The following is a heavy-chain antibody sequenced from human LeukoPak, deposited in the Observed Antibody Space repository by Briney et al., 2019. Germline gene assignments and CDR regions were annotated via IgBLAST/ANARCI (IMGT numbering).Heavy chain of an antibody. D-gene: IGHD1-26*01. CDR1: GDSVSSNSAV. V-gene: IGHV6-1*01. J-gene: IGHJ5*02. Sequence: KASQTLSLTCAISGDSVSSNSAVWNWIRQPPLRGLEWLGRTYYRSKWYNDYAVSVKSRITINPDTSKNQFSLQLNSVTPEDTAVYYCARVGPPYGSHNWFDPRGQGTLVTVSS. CDR2: TYYRSKWYN. CDR3: ARVGPPYGSHNWFDP.